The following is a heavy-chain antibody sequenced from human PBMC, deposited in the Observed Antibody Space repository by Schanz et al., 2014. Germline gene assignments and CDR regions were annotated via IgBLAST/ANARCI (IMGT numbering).Heavy chain of an antibody. J-gene: IGHJ4*02. V-gene: IGHV3-23*01. CDR2: ISGSGAST. Sequence: EVQLLESGGGVVRPGGSLRLSCVASGVTFSSYAMSWVRQASGKGLEWVSAISGSGASTYYADSVKGRFTISRDNSKNTLYLQMNSLRAEDTAVYYCAKDQGSYGSGSYSYFDYWGQGTLATVSS. D-gene: IGHD3-10*01. CDR3: AKDQGSYGSGSYSYFDY. CDR1: GVTFSSYA.